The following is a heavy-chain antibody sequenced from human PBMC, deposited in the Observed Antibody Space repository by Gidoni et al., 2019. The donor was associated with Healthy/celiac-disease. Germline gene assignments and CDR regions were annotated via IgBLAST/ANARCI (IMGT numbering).Heavy chain of an antibody. CDR2: INHRGST. CDR1: GGSFSGYY. Sequence: QVQLQQWGAGLLKPSETLSLTCAVYGGSFSGYYWSWIRQPPGKGLELIGEINHRGSTNYNPSLKSRVTISVDTSKNQFSLKLSSVTAADTAVYYCARARSGLAAADGTARNCDYCLDVWGKGTTVTVSS. D-gene: IGHD2-15*01. V-gene: IGHV4-34*01. CDR3: ARARSGLAAADGTARNCDYCLDV. J-gene: IGHJ6*03.